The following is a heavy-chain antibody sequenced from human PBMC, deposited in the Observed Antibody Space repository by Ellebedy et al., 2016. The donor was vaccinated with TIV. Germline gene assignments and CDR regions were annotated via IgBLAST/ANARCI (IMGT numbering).Heavy chain of an antibody. V-gene: IGHV1-69*13. D-gene: IGHD5-12*01. J-gene: IGHJ5*02. CDR1: GGTFSSYA. CDR2: IIPIFGTA. Sequence: ASVKVSCKASGGTFSSYAISWVRQAPGQGLEWMGGIIPIFGTANYAQKFQGRVTITADESTSTAYMELSSLRSEDTAVYYCARDPIPHSVYSGYDPYQLVAGPWGQGTLVTVSS. CDR3: ARDPIPHSVYSGYDPYQLVAGP.